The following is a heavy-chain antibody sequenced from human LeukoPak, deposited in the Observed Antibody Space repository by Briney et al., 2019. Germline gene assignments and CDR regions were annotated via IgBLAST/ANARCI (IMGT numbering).Heavy chain of an antibody. V-gene: IGHV3-23*01. J-gene: IGHJ4*02. CDR2: TSGSGGSA. D-gene: IGHD6-13*01. Sequence: GGSLRLSCAASRFTFSSYAMSWVRQAPGKGLEWVSGTSGSGGSAYYADSVKGRFTISRDNSKNTLYLQMNSLGAEDTAVYYCATRGTSSIWAHFDYWGQGTPVTVSS. CDR1: RFTFSSYA. CDR3: ATRGTSSIWAHFDY.